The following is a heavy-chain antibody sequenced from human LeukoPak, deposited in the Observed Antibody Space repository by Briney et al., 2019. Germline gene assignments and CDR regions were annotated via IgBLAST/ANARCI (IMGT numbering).Heavy chain of an antibody. V-gene: IGHV4-59*11. J-gene: IGHJ4*02. D-gene: IGHD6-13*01. Sequence: SETLSLTCTVSGGSLSSHHWSWIRQPPGKGLEWIGYIYDSGSTNYNPSLKSRVTISVDTSKNQFSLRLTSVTAADTAVYYCARLSSRSYFDYWGQGTLVTVSS. CDR3: ARLSSRSYFDY. CDR1: GGSLSSHH. CDR2: IYDSGST.